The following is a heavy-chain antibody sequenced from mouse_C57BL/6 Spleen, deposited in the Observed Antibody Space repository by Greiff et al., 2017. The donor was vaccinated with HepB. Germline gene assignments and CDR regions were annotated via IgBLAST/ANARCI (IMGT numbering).Heavy chain of an antibody. CDR1: GYSITSGCY. CDR2: ISYDGSN. D-gene: IGHD4-1*01. CDR3: AREGDWDELAY. Sequence: EVKLQESGPGLVKPSQSLSLTCSVTGYSITSGCYWNWIRQFPGNKLEWMGYISYDGSNNYNPSLKNRISITRDTSKNQFFLKLNSVTTEDTATYYCAREGDWDELAYWGQGTLVTVSA. V-gene: IGHV3-6*01. J-gene: IGHJ3*01.